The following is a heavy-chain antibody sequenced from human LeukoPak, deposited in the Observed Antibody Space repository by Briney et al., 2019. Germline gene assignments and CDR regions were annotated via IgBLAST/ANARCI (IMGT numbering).Heavy chain of an antibody. V-gene: IGHV1-69*04. D-gene: IGHD3/OR15-3a*01. Sequence: ASVKVSCKASGGTFSSYAISWVRQAPGQGLEWMGRIIPILGIANYAQKFQGRVTITADKSTSTAYMKLSSLRSEDTAVYYCARSNVSLWTSYYFDYWGQGTLVTVSS. CDR3: ARSNVSLWTSYYFDY. J-gene: IGHJ4*02. CDR2: IIPILGIA. CDR1: GGTFSSYA.